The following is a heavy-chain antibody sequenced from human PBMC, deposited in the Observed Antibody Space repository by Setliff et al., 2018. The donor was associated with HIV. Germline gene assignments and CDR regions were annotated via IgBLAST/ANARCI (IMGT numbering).Heavy chain of an antibody. CDR3: ARWVVDNSDGSYYHYMDV. D-gene: IGHD5-18*01. Sequence: ASVKVSCTAYGYTFTRYGVSWVRQAPGQGLEWMGLISGYNGWTKYTQKFQGRVTMTTDTSTSTVYMELTSLTSDDTAVYYCARWVVDNSDGSYYHYMDVWGNGASVTVSS. V-gene: IGHV1-18*01. CDR1: GYTFTRYG. CDR2: ISGYNGWT. J-gene: IGHJ6*03.